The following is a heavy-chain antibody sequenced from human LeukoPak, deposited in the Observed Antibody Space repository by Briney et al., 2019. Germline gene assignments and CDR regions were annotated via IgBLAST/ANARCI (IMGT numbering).Heavy chain of an antibody. CDR1: GGTFSSYA. V-gene: IGHV1-69*13. CDR3: ARDRYCSGGSCYPSFDC. J-gene: IGHJ4*02. CDR2: IIPIFGTA. D-gene: IGHD2-15*01. Sequence: GASVTVSCKASGGTFSSYAISWVRQAPGQGLEWMGGIIPIFGTANYAQKSQGRVTITAGESTSTAYMELSSLRSEDTAVYYCARDRYCSGGSCYPSFDCWGQGTLVTVSS.